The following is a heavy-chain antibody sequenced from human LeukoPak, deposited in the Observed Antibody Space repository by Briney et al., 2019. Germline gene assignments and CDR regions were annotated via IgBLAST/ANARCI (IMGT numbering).Heavy chain of an antibody. CDR3: ATSLSGWFGPSAYY. D-gene: IGHD6-19*01. Sequence: GGSLRLSCAASGFALSTYEMSWVRQAPGKGLEWVSFISGDGRAIHYADSVRGRFTISADNARNSVFLQMNSLRAEDTGVYYCATSLSGWFGPSAYYCGQGTLVTVSS. CDR1: GFALSTYE. J-gene: IGHJ4*02. V-gene: IGHV3-48*03. CDR2: ISGDGRAI.